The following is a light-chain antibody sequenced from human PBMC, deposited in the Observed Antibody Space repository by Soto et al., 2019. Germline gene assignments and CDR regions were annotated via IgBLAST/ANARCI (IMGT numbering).Light chain of an antibody. V-gene: IGKV3-20*01. J-gene: IGKJ1*01. CDR1: QSVSSSY. CDR2: GAS. Sequence: ESAVTRCAGTVSFSRGERDTLSCRGSQSVSSSYLAWYQKKPGQAPRLLIYGASSRATAIPDRFSGNESGTDFNLTRSRLETEDSALYYGQPCGTAARTYRLGTKVDIK. CDR3: QPCGTAART.